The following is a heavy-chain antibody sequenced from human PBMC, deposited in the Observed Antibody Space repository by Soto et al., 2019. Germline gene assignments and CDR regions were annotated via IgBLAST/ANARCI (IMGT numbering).Heavy chain of an antibody. Sequence: PGGSLRLSCAASGFTFISYSMNWVRQAPGKGLEWVSSISSSSSYIYYADSVKGRFTISRDNAKNSLYLQMNSLRAEDTAVYYCARDDWNRLDYWGQGTLVTVSS. V-gene: IGHV3-21*01. CDR3: ARDDWNRLDY. CDR2: ISSSSSYI. D-gene: IGHD1-1*01. J-gene: IGHJ4*02. CDR1: GFTFISYS.